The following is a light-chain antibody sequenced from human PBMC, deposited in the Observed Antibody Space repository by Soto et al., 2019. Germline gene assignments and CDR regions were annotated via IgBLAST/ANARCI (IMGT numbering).Light chain of an antibody. CDR1: QSVSSN. J-gene: IGKJ1*01. V-gene: IGKV3-15*01. Sequence: EIVMTQSPATLSVSPGERATLSCRASQSVSSNLAWYQQKPGQAPRLLIYGASTRATGIPARFSGSGSGTEFTLTISTLPSEDFAVYYRQQYNNWPPWTFGQGTNVDIK. CDR2: GAS. CDR3: QQYNNWPPWT.